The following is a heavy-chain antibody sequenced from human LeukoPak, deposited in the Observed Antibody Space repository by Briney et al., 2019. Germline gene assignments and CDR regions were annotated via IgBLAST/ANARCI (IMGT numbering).Heavy chain of an antibody. D-gene: IGHD4-17*01. V-gene: IGHV4-34*01. J-gene: IGHJ4*02. CDR2: INHSGST. Sequence: SEILSLTCAVHGESFSGYYWSWIRQPPGKGLEWVGEINHSGSTNYNPSLKSRVTISVDTSKNQFSLKLSSVTAADTAVYYCARTHYGDLPFDYWGQGTLVTVSS. CDR3: ARTHYGDLPFDY. CDR1: GESFSGYY.